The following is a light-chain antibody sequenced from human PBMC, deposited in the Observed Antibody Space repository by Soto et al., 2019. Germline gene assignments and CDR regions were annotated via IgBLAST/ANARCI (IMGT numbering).Light chain of an antibody. Sequence: DIPMTQSPSTLSASVGDRVTITCRASQSISGWLAWYQQKPGSAPKLLIYEASKVEIGVPSRFSGSGSGKEFSLTITSLQPDDFATYSCQHYYSYPWTFGQGTKVEI. CDR2: EAS. V-gene: IGKV1-5*01. CDR1: QSISGW. CDR3: QHYYSYPWT. J-gene: IGKJ1*01.